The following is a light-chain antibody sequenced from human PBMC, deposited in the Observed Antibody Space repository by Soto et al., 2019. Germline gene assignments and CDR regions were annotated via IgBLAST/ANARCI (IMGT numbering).Light chain of an antibody. J-gene: IGKJ4*02. CDR3: QERSNVVT. CDR1: QSINTY. CDR2: DAF. Sequence: EIVLTQSPATLSLSPGERATLSCRASQSINTYLAWYQQKPAQTPSLLINDAFHSAPGIPARFSGSGSGTDFPLSITTLDSEDFAVYYCQERSNVVTFGGGTKVEI. V-gene: IGKV3-11*01.